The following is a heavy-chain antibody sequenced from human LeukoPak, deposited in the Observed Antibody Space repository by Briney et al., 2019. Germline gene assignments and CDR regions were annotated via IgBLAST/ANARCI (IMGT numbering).Heavy chain of an antibody. Sequence: GSLRLSCAASGFTFSSYDMHWVRQAPGKGLEWVAVISYDGSNKYYADSVKGRFTISRDNSKNTLYLQMNRLRAEDTAIYYCATYRQVLLPFESWGQGTLVTVSS. D-gene: IGHD2/OR15-2a*01. CDR1: GFTFSSYD. V-gene: IGHV3-30*03. CDR2: ISYDGSNK. J-gene: IGHJ4*02. CDR3: ATYRQVLLPFES.